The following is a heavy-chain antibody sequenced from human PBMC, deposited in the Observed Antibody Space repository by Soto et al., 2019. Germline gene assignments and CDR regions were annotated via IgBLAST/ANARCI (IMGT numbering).Heavy chain of an antibody. D-gene: IGHD2-2*02. J-gene: IGHJ4*02. Sequence: AGGSLRLSCAASGFTFSNAWMTWVRQAPGKGLEWVGHIKSNTDGGTTDYAAPVKGRFTISRDDSENTLYLQMNSLTTEDTAVYYCTPGKIPTDYWGQGTLVTVSS. CDR3: TPGKIPTDY. CDR1: GFTFSNAW. V-gene: IGHV3-15*01. CDR2: IKSNTDGGTT.